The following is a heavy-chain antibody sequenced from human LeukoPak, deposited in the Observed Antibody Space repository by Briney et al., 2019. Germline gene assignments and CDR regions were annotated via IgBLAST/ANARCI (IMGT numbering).Heavy chain of an antibody. CDR3: ARSSPYDYVWGSYRPSYYFDY. D-gene: IGHD3-16*02. CDR1: GFTFSSYW. CDR2: INQDESEK. Sequence: PGGSLRLSCAASGFTFSSYWMSWVRQAPGKGLEWVANINQDESEKYYVDSVKGRFTISRDNAKKSLFLQMNSLRAEDTAVYYCARSSPYDYVWGSYRPSYYFDYWGQGTLVTVSS. V-gene: IGHV3-7*03. J-gene: IGHJ4*02.